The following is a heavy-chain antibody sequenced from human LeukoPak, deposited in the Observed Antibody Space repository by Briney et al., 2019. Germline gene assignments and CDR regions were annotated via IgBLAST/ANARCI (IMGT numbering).Heavy chain of an antibody. J-gene: IGHJ1*01. V-gene: IGHV4-59*01. D-gene: IGHD3-22*01. Sequence: SETPSLTCTVSGGSISSYYWSWIRQPPGKGLEWIGYIYYSGSTNYNPSLKSRVTISVDTSKNQFSLKLSSVTAADTAVYYCARLKYYYDSSGSRAEYFQHWGQGTLVTASS. CDR1: GGSISSYY. CDR2: IYYSGST. CDR3: ARLKYYYDSSGSRAEYFQH.